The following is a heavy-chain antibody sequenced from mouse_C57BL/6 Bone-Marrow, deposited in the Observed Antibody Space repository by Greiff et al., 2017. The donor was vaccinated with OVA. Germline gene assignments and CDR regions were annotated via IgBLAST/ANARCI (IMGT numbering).Heavy chain of an antibody. CDR3: ARSGGSYYYGSSYWYFDV. Sequence: QVQLQQSGAELMKPGASVKLSCKATGYTFTGYWIEWVKQRPGHGLEWIGEILPGSGSTNYNEKFKGKAQLTADTSTNTAYMQLISLTTEDSAIDYCARSGGSYYYGSSYWYFDVWGTGTTVTVSS. J-gene: IGHJ1*03. CDR1: GYTFTGYW. CDR2: ILPGSGST. V-gene: IGHV1-9*01. D-gene: IGHD1-1*01.